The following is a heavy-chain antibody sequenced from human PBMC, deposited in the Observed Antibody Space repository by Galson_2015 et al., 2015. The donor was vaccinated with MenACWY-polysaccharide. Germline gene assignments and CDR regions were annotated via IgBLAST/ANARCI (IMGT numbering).Heavy chain of an antibody. CDR2: ISDSGGTT. CDR3: AKAHIAARPDRRMVYYYYMDV. J-gene: IGHJ6*03. CDR1: GFTFSSHA. D-gene: IGHD6-6*01. Sequence: SLRLSCAASGFTFSSHAMSWVRQAPGKGPEWVSAISDSGGTTFYADSVKGRFTISRDNSKNTLFLQMISLRVEDTAVYYCAKAHIAARPDRRMVYYYYMDVWGKGTMVTVSS. V-gene: IGHV3-23*01.